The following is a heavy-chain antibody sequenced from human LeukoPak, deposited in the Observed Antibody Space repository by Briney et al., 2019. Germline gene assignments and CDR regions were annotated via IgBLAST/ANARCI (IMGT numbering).Heavy chain of an antibody. J-gene: IGHJ2*01. Sequence: GGSLRLSCAASGFTFSSYSMNWVRQAPGKGLEWVSSISSSSSYIYYADSVKGRFTISRDNAKISLYLQMNSLRAEDTAVYYCARASTSFLAYWYFDLWGRGTLVTVSS. CDR2: ISSSSSYI. V-gene: IGHV3-21*01. CDR1: GFTFSSYS. D-gene: IGHD4-11*01. CDR3: ARASTSFLAYWYFDL.